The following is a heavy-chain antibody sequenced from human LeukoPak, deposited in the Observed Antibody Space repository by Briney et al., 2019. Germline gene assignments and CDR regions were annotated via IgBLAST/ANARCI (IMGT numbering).Heavy chain of an antibody. CDR2: IYYTGST. CDR1: GGSISSFY. Sequence: SETLSLTCTVSGGSISSFYWSWIRQPPGKGLEWIGYIYYTGSTNYNSSLKSRVTISVDTSKNQFSLNLSSVTAADTAVYYCARGGDYGYYYYYYMDVWGKGTTVTVSS. V-gene: IGHV4-59*01. D-gene: IGHD4-17*01. J-gene: IGHJ6*03. CDR3: ARGGDYGYYYYYYMDV.